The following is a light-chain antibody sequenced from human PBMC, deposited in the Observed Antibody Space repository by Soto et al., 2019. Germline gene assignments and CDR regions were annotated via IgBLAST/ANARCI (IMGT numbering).Light chain of an antibody. CDR2: DVT. Sequence: QSVLTQPASVSGSPGQSITISCNGTSSDVAGYNYVSWYQHHPGKAPKLIIYDVTNRPSGVSNPFSGSKSGNTASLTISGLQPEDEADYYCSSYTTSNTRQIVFGTGTKVTVL. J-gene: IGLJ1*01. V-gene: IGLV2-14*03. CDR1: SSDVAGYNY. CDR3: SSYTTSNTRQIV.